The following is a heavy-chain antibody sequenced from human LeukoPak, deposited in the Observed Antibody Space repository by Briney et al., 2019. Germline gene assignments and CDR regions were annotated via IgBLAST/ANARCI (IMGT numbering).Heavy chain of an antibody. CDR3: ARSSRVTAYGSGSYPDY. J-gene: IGHJ4*02. Sequence: SDTLSLTCAVYGGSFSGYYWSWIRQPPGKGLEWIGEINHSGSTNYNPSLKSRVTISVDTSKNQFSLKLSSVTAADTAVYYCARSSRVTAYGSGSYPDYWGQGTLVTVSS. V-gene: IGHV4-34*01. CDR1: GGSFSGYY. CDR2: INHSGST. D-gene: IGHD3-10*01.